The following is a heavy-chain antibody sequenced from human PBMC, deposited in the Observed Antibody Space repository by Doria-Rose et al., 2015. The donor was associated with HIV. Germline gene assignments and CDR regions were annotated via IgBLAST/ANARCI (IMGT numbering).Heavy chain of an antibody. Sequence: EVQLLESGGGLVQPGRSLRLSCVGSGFSFESYAMHWVRLAPGKGLEWVAGISWDSGAKGNADSVERRFTISRDNAKKSVYLEMRSLRPEDTAFYYCAKAPIIGPKYYFYMDVWGKGTSVTVSS. CDR1: GFSFESYA. J-gene: IGHJ6*03. D-gene: IGHD3-3*01. CDR2: ISWDSGAK. CDR3: AKAPIIGPKYYFYMDV. V-gene: IGHV3-9*01.